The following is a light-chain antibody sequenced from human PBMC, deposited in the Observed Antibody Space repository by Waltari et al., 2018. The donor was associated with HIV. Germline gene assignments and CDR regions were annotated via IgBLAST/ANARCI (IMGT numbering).Light chain of an antibody. V-gene: IGLV2-23*02. Sequence: ITISCTGTSTDIGTYNFVSWYQQHPGKAPKLMIHEVSKRPSGVSNRFSGSKSGNTASLTISGLQAEDEADYSCCSYAGSTTVFGGGTKLTVL. CDR1: STDIGTYNF. J-gene: IGLJ2*01. CDR3: CSYAGSTTV. CDR2: EVS.